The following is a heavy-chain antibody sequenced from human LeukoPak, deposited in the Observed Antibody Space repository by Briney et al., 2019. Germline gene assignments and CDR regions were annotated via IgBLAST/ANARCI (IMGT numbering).Heavy chain of an antibody. J-gene: IGHJ3*02. CDR3: ARDHRDIVVVVAASGAFDI. CDR2: ISYDGSNK. D-gene: IGHD2-15*01. Sequence: GGSLRLSCAASGFTFSSYAMHWVRQAPGKGLEWVAVISYDGSNKYYADSVKGRFTISRDNSKNTLYLQMNSLRAEDTAVYYCARDHRDIVVVVAASGAFDIWGQGTMVTVSS. CDR1: GFTFSSYA. V-gene: IGHV3-30-3*01.